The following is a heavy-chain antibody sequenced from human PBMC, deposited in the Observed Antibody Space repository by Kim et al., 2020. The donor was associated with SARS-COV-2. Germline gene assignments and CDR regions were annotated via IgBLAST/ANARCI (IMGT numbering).Heavy chain of an antibody. D-gene: IGHD3-3*01. J-gene: IGHJ4*02. Sequence: IYYEDSVKGRFTISRDDAKNSLTLQMNSLRGEDTAVYYCARITIFEGFFDSWGQGTLVTVSS. V-gene: IGHV3-48*03. CDR2: I. CDR3: ARITIFEGFFDS.